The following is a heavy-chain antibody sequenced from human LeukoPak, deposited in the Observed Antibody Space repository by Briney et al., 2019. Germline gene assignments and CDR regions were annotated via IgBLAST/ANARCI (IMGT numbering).Heavy chain of an antibody. Sequence: GGSLRLSCAASGITFSNSWMCWVRQAPGKGLEWVANIKEDGSEKYYVNSVKGRFTISRDNAKNSLYLEMNSLTAEDTAVYYCAREGCSSTSCARSYYFYMDVWGKGTTVTVSS. CDR2: IKEDGSEK. CDR1: GITFSNSW. D-gene: IGHD2-2*01. V-gene: IGHV3-7*01. J-gene: IGHJ6*03. CDR3: AREGCSSTSCARSYYFYMDV.